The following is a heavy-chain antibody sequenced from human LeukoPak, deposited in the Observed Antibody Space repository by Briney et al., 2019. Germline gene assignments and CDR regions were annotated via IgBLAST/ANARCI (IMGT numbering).Heavy chain of an antibody. V-gene: IGHV3-7*03. J-gene: IGHJ6*04. CDR1: GFPFSNSW. Sequence: GGSLRLSCAVSGFPFSNSWMYWVRQAPGKGLEGVANIKKDGSGISYVDSVKGRFIISRDNARNSLYLQTNSLRVEDTAVYFCAGGNSMDVWGKGTAVTVSS. D-gene: IGHD1/OR15-1a*01. CDR2: IKKDGSGI. CDR3: AGGNSMDV.